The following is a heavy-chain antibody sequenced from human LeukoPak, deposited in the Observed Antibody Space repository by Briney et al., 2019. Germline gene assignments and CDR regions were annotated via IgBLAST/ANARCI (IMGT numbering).Heavy chain of an antibody. V-gene: IGHV4-38-2*01. CDR2: IYHSGST. D-gene: IGHD6-19*01. CDR3: ARGGSGWLLDY. J-gene: IGHJ4*02. Sequence: SETLSLTCAVSGYSISSGYYWGWIRQPPGKGLEWIGSIYHSGSTYYNPSLKSRVTISVDTSKNQFSLKLSSVTAADTAVYYCARGGSGWLLDYWGQGTLVTVPS. CDR1: GYSISSGYY.